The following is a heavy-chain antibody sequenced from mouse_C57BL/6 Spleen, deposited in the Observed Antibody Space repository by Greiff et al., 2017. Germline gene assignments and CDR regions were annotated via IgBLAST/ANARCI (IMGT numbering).Heavy chain of an antibody. V-gene: IGHV1-81*01. CDR1: GYTFTSYG. D-gene: IGHD2-3*01. Sequence: QVQLKESGAELARPGASVKLSCKASGYTFTSYGISWVKQRTGQGLEWIGESYPRSGNTYYNEKFKGKATLTADKSSSTAYMELRSLTSEDSAVYFCAKIGDDGNYFDYWGQGTTLTVSS. CDR3: AKIGDDGNYFDY. J-gene: IGHJ2*01. CDR2: SYPRSGNT.